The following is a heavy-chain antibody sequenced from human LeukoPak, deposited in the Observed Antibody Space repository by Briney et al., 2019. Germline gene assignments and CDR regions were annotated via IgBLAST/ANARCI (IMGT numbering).Heavy chain of an antibody. J-gene: IGHJ3*02. CDR2: IIPIFGTA. Sequence: SVKVSCKASGGTFSSYAISWVRQAPGQGLEWMGGIIPIFGTANYAQKFQGRVTITADESTSTAYMELSSLRSEDTAVYYCARDPTMSGDSSGYYGPFDIWGQGTMVTVSS. CDR3: ARDPTMSGDSSGYYGPFDI. V-gene: IGHV1-69*13. CDR1: GGTFSSYA. D-gene: IGHD3-22*01.